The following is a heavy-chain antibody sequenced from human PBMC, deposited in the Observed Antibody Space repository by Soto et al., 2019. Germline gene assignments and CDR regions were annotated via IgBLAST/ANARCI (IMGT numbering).Heavy chain of an antibody. CDR3: ARGYCIGGSCYYGLDD. CDR1: GYTFTGYY. V-gene: IGHV1-2*04. D-gene: IGHD2-15*01. CDR2: IKPNSGGT. Sequence: GASVKVSCKASGYTFTGYYMHWVRLAPGQGREWMGWIKPNSGGTNYAQKFQGWVTMTRDTSISTAYMELSRLRSADTAVYYGARGYCIGGSCYYGLDDWGHVSKGTDS. J-gene: IGHJ6*02.